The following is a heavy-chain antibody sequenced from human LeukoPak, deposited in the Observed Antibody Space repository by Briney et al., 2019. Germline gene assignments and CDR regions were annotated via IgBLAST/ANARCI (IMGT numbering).Heavy chain of an antibody. CDR3: AKARRVLLWFMANDWYFDY. D-gene: IGHD3-10*01. V-gene: IGHV3-23*01. CDR1: GFTFSSYA. J-gene: IGHJ4*02. CDR2: ISGSGGST. Sequence: PGGSLRLSCAASGFTFSSYAMSWVRQAPGKGLEWVSAISGSGGSTYYADSVKGRFTISRDNSKNTLYLQMNSLRAEDTAVNYCAKARRVLLWFMANDWYFDYWGQGTLVTVSS.